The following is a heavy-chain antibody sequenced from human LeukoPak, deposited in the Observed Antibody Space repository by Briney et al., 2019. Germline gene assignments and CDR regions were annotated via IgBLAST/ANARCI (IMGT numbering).Heavy chain of an antibody. J-gene: IGHJ3*02. Sequence: GGSLRLSCAASGLTVSSNYMSWVRQAPGKGLEWVSGISGSGGSRYYADSVKGRFTISRDNSKNTLYLQMNSLRAEDTAVYYCAKPHSSGWYGDAFDIWGQGTMVTVSS. D-gene: IGHD6-19*01. CDR3: AKPHSSGWYGDAFDI. CDR2: ISGSGGSR. V-gene: IGHV3-53*05. CDR1: GLTVSSNY.